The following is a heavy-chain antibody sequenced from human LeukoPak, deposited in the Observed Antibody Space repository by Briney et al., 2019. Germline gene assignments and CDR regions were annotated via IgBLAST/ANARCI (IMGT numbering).Heavy chain of an antibody. Sequence: GGSLRLSCAASGFTFSSYSINWVRQAPGKGLEWVSSISSSSSYIYYADSVKGRFTISRDNAKNSLYLQMNSLRAEDTAVYYCARIGYSSGWYAFYFDCWGQGTLVTVSS. J-gene: IGHJ4*02. CDR3: ARIGYSSGWYAFYFDC. CDR2: ISSSSSYI. V-gene: IGHV3-21*01. D-gene: IGHD6-19*01. CDR1: GFTFSSYS.